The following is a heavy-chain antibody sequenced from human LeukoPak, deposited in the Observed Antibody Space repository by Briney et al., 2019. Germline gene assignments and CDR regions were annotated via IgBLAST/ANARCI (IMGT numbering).Heavy chain of an antibody. J-gene: IGHJ4*02. CDR2: IGAHNGDT. Sequence: RASVKVSCKPSGYTFTSFGISWVRQAPGQGLEWMGWIGAHNGDTNYAQKFQGRVTMTTDTSTSTAYMDLRSLRSDDTAVYCCTRDHCRGDNCPSFDYWGQGTLVTVSS. D-gene: IGHD2-15*01. CDR1: GYTFTSFG. CDR3: TRDHCRGDNCPSFDY. V-gene: IGHV1-18*04.